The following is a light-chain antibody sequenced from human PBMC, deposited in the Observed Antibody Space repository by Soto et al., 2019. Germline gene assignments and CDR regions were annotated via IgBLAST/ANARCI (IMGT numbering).Light chain of an antibody. J-gene: IGLJ2*01. V-gene: IGLV2-14*01. CDR2: DVY. CDR1: SSDVGDYDF. CDR3: CSHPFPNTHVV. Sequence: QSALTQPASVSGSPGQSITISCTGTSSDVGDYDFVSWYQQYPGKAPTLIIYDVYNQPSGVSLRFSGSKSGNTASLPIFGLQAEDDAEYYCCSHPFPNTHVVCGAGTKLTVL.